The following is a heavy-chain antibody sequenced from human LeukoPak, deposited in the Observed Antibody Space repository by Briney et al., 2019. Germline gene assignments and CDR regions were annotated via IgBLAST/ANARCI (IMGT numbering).Heavy chain of an antibody. CDR3: SRDFMAVAVHNGFDV. V-gene: IGHV3-49*03. Sequence: GGSLRLSCSASGFKFDDYAINWFRQAPGKGLGWVALIRSKAYSGTTEYAASVKGRFTMSRDDSRTIAFLQMSSLRTEDTALYYCSRDFMAVAVHNGFDVWGQGTAVTVSS. CDR2: IRSKAYSGTT. CDR1: GFKFDDYA. D-gene: IGHD2-21*01. J-gene: IGHJ3*01.